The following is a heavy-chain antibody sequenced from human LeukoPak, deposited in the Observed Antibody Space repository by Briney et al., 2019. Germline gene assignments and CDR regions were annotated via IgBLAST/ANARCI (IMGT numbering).Heavy chain of an antibody. CDR1: GFTFSSYS. D-gene: IGHD2-2*01. CDR2: ISSSSSYI. CDR3: ARLREYCSSTSCYVGFDY. V-gene: IGHV3-21*01. J-gene: IGHJ4*02. Sequence: GGSLRLSCAASGFTFSSYSMNWVRQAPGKGLEWVSSISSSSSYIYYADSVKGRFTISRDNAKNSLYLQMNSLRAEDTAVYYCARLREYCSSTSCYVGFDYWGQGTLVTVSS.